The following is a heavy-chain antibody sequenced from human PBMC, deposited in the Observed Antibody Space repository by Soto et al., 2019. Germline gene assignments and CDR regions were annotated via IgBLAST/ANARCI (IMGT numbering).Heavy chain of an antibody. CDR3: AREVSDKTYYYDSSGYYAYFDY. V-gene: IGHV4-31*03. J-gene: IGHJ4*02. Sequence: SETLSLTCTVSGGSISSGGYYWSWIRQHPGKGLEWIGYIYYSGGTYYNPSLKSRVTISVDTSKNQFSLKLSSVTAADTAVYYCAREVSDKTYYYDSSGYYAYFDYWGQGTLVTVSS. D-gene: IGHD3-22*01. CDR2: IYYSGGT. CDR1: GGSISSGGYY.